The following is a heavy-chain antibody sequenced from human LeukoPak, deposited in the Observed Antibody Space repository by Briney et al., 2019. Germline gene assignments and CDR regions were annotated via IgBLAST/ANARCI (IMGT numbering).Heavy chain of an antibody. D-gene: IGHD3-10*01. CDR3: ARDNPSELLWFGELPD. CDR1: GFSFSSHA. J-gene: IGHJ4*02. Sequence: GGSLRLSCATSGFSFSSHAMTWVRQAPGKGLVWVSRINSDGSSTSYADSVKGRFTISRDNAKNTLYLQMNSLRAEDTAVYYCARDNPSELLWFGELPDWGQGTLVTVSS. V-gene: IGHV3-74*01. CDR2: INSDGSST.